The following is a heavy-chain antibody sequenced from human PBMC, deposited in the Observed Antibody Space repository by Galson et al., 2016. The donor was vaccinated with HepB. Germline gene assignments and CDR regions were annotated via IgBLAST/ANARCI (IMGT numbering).Heavy chain of an antibody. V-gene: IGHV3-30*04. CDR2: ISYEGSHA. CDR3: ASPGYPSDWFRSPFDH. J-gene: IGHJ4*02. CDR1: GFNFRSYA. Sequence: SLRLSCAASGFNFRSYAMHWVRQAPGKGLEWVAVISYEGSHADYADSVQGRFTISRDNSQNTLYLQMVSLTLEDTAVYYCASPGYPSDWFRSPFDHWGQGTLVTVSS. D-gene: IGHD3-9*01.